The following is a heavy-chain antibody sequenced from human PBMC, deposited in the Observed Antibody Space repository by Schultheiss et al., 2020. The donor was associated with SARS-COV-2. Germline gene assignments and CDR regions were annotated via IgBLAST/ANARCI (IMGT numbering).Heavy chain of an antibody. CDR1: GYTFTSYD. J-gene: IGHJ4*02. CDR3: ARGVDTAMDFDY. D-gene: IGHD5-18*01. Sequence: GESLKISCKASGYTFTSYDINWVRQATGQGLEWMGWMNPNSGNTGYAQKFQGRVTMTRNTSISTAYMELSSLRSEDTAVYYCARGVDTAMDFDYWGQGTLVTVSS. CDR2: MNPNSGNT. V-gene: IGHV1-8*01.